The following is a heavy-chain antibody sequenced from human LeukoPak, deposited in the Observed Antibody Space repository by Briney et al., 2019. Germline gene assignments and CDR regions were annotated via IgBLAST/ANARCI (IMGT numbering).Heavy chain of an antibody. J-gene: IGHJ6*03. Sequence: ETLSLTCTVSGGSIRSYYMSWVRQAPGKGLEWVSVIYSGDSTYYADSVKGRFTIPSDNSKNTLYLQMNSLRAEDAAVYYCARHGSMTLIRGRLRYYYMDVWGKGTTVTISS. V-gene: IGHV3-53*01. CDR3: ARHGSMTLIRGRLRYYYMDV. D-gene: IGHD3-10*01. CDR2: IYSGDST. CDR1: GGSIRSYY.